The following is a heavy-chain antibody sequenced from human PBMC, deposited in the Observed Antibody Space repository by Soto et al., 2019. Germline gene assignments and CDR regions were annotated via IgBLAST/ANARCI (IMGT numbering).Heavy chain of an antibody. Sequence: GGSLRLSCAASGFTFSSYAMSWVRQAPGKGLEWVSAISGSGGSTYYADTVKGRFTISRDNSKNTLYLQMNSLRAEDTAVYYCAKSLSDLVYDFWSGYYTVDYYGMDVWGQGTTVTVSS. J-gene: IGHJ6*02. CDR2: ISGSGGST. CDR1: GFTFSSYA. D-gene: IGHD3-3*01. CDR3: AKSLSDLVYDFWSGYYTVDYYGMDV. V-gene: IGHV3-23*01.